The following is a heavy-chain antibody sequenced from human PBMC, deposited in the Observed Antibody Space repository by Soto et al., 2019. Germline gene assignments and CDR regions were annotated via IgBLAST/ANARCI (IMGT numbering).Heavy chain of an antibody. Sequence: GESLKISCQGSGDNFITDWISWVLHMPGKGLEWMGRIDPTDSYTKYSPSFEGHVTISADKSISTAYLQWSSLKASDSAVYYCARLSRASFALDVWGQGTTVTVSS. D-gene: IGHD3-16*01. J-gene: IGHJ6*02. CDR3: ARLSRASFALDV. CDR2: IDPTDSYT. V-gene: IGHV5-10-1*01. CDR1: GDNFITDW.